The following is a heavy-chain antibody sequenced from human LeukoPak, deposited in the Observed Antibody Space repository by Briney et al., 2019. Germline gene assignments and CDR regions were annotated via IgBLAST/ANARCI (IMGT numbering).Heavy chain of an antibody. Sequence: GESLKISCKGSGYSFTSYWIAWVRQVPGKGLEWMGIIYPGESDTRYSPSFQGQVTISADKSISTAYLQWSSLKASDTAMYYCARRLYGGYDLAYYYGMDVWGRGTTVTVSS. D-gene: IGHD5-12*01. J-gene: IGHJ6*02. CDR3: ARRLYGGYDLAYYYGMDV. CDR1: GYSFTSYW. CDR2: IYPGESDT. V-gene: IGHV5-51*01.